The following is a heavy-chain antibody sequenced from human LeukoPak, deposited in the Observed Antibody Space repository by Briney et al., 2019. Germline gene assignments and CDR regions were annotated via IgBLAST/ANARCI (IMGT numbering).Heavy chain of an antibody. CDR2: INPNSGGT. V-gene: IGHV1-2*02. Sequence: GGSVKVSCKASGYTFTGYYMHWVRQAPGQGLEWMGWINPNSGGTNYAQKFQGRVTMARDTSISTAYMELSRLRSDDTAVYYCARGLKCSSSWSNWFDPWGQGTLVTVSS. CDR3: ARGLKCSSSWSNWFDP. D-gene: IGHD6-13*01. J-gene: IGHJ5*02. CDR1: GYTFTGYY.